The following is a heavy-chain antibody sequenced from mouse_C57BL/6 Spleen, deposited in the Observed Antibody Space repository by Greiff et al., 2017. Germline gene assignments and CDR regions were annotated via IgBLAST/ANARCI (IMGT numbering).Heavy chain of an antibody. D-gene: IGHD1-1*01. CDR1: GYTFTSYW. J-gene: IGHJ1*03. Sequence: VQLQQPGAELVKPGASVKMSCKASGYTFTSYWITWVKQRPGQGLEWIGDIYPGSGSTNYTEKFKSKATLTVDTSSSTAYMQLSSLTSEDAAVYYCARWHYGSSYWYFDVWGTGTTVTVSS. V-gene: IGHV1-55*01. CDR3: ARWHYGSSYWYFDV. CDR2: IYPGSGST.